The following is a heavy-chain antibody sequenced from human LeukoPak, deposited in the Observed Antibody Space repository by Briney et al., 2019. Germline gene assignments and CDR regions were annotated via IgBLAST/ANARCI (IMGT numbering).Heavy chain of an antibody. Sequence: SETLSLTCTVSGGSISSRPYYWGWIRQPPGKGLEWIGEINHSGSTNYNPSLKSRVTISVDTSKNQFSLKLSSVTAADTAVYYCASLKRVWFGELSAYYYYMDVWGKGTTVTISS. CDR1: GGSISSRPYY. CDR3: ASLKRVWFGELSAYYYYMDV. CDR2: INHSGST. V-gene: IGHV4-39*07. D-gene: IGHD3-10*01. J-gene: IGHJ6*03.